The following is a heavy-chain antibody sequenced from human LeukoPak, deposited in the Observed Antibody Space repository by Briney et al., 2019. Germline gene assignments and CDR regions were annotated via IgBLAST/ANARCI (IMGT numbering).Heavy chain of an antibody. J-gene: IGHJ5*02. CDR1: GYSFTSYW. CDR2: IYPGDSDT. V-gene: IGHV5-51*01. D-gene: IGHD2-2*01. CDR3: ARPGYCSRTSCNCFDP. Sequence: GGSLKISCKGSGYSFTSYWIGWVRQMPGKGLEWMGIIYPGDSDTRYSPSFQGQVTISADKSISTAYLQWSSLKASDTATYYCARPGYCSRTSCNCFDPWGQGTLVTVSS.